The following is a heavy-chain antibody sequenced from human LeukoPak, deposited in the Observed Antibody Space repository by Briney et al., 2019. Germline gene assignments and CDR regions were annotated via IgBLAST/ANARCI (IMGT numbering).Heavy chain of an antibody. CDR2: IYYSGST. Sequence: SETLSLTCTVSGGSISSISYYWGWIRQPPGKGLEWIGSIYYSGSTYSNPSLKSRVTISVDTSKNKFSLKQSSVTAADTAVYYCARESPYYDILTGYYNWFDPWGQGTLITVSS. J-gene: IGHJ5*02. CDR3: ARESPYYDILTGYYNWFDP. V-gene: IGHV4-39*07. CDR1: GGSISSISYY. D-gene: IGHD3-9*01.